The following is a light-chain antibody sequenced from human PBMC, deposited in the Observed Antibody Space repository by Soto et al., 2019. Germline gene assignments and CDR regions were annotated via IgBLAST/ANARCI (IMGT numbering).Light chain of an antibody. J-gene: IGKJ4*01. CDR2: WAS. Sequence: DIVLTQSPDSLAVSLGERATINCKSSQSVLYSSNNKNYLAWYQQKPGQPPKELIYWASTRESGVPDRFSGSGSGTDFTLTISSLQAEDVAVYYCQQYYINHTTFGGGTKVEIK. V-gene: IGKV4-1*01. CDR3: QQYYINHTT. CDR1: QSVLYSSNNKNY.